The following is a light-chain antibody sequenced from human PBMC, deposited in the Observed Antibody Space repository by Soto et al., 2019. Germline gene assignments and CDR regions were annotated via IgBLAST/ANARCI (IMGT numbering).Light chain of an antibody. V-gene: IGLV2-14*01. CDR1: SSDVGGYNY. CDR2: EVS. CDR3: SSYTSSSTPC. Sequence: QSALTQPASVSGSPGQSITSSCTGTSSDVGGYNYVSWYQQHPGKAPKLMIYEVSNRPSGVSNRFSGSKSGNTASLTISGLQAEDEADYYCSSYTSSSTPCFGTGTKVTVL. J-gene: IGLJ1*01.